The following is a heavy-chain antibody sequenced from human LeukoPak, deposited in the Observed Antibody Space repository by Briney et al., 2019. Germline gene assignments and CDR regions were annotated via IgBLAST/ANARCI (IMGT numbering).Heavy chain of an antibody. J-gene: IGHJ6*03. CDR2: IYPGNSET. CDR3: ARHVFTAGRGGGYYHYMDV. D-gene: IGHD1-1*01. V-gene: IGHV5-51*01. Sequence: GESLKISCKASGYSFTNYWIDWVRQMPGKGLEWMVTIYPGNSETRHSLSFQGQVTISADKSISTAYLQWSSLKASDTAMYYCARHVFTAGRGGGYYHYMDVWGKGTTVTVSS. CDR1: GYSFTNYW.